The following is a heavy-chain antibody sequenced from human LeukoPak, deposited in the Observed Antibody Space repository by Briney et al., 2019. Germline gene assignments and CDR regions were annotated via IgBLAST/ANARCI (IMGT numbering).Heavy chain of an antibody. CDR3: ARHRYYDSSSFYPYYFDF. V-gene: IGHV4-34*01. D-gene: IGHD3-22*01. CDR2: INHSGST. CDR1: GGSFSGYY. Sequence: SETLSLTCAVYGGSFSGYYWSWIRQPPGKGLEWIGEINHSGSTNYNPSLKSRVTISVDTSKNHFSLKLTSVTAADTAVFYCARHRYYDSSSFYPYYFDFWGQGTLVTVSS. J-gene: IGHJ4*02.